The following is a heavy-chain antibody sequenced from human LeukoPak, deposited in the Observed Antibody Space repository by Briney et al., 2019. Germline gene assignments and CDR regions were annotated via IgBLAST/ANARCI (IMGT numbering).Heavy chain of an antibody. CDR1: GFTFSSYN. CDR3: ARRRENLNWFDS. Sequence: PGGSLRLSCAASGFTFSSYNMNWVRQPPGKGLECIGGMHYSGRTYYTPSLKSRVTISIDTSKNQFSLNLNSVTAADTAVYYCARRRENLNWFDSWGRGTLVTVSS. D-gene: IGHD5-24*01. J-gene: IGHJ5*01. V-gene: IGHV4-39*01. CDR2: MHYSGRT.